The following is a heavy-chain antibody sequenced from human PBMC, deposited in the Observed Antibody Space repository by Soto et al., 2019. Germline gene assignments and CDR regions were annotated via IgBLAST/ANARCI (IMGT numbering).Heavy chain of an antibody. J-gene: IGHJ4*02. CDR1: GYDFNTNW. CDR2: MYPGDSDT. Sequence: GESLKISCSGSGYDFNTNWFGWVRQLPGRGLEWVGIMYPGDSDTRLLPSLQGHATLSADVTVSTAFLQWRSLKTSDSGMYFCARLPRHCNKTSCYYADHWGQGTSVTVSS. D-gene: IGHD3-22*01. CDR3: ARLPRHCNKTSCYYADH. V-gene: IGHV5-51*01.